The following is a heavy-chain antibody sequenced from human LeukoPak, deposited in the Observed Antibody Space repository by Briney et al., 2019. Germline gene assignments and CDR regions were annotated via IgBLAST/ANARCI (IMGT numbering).Heavy chain of an antibody. J-gene: IGHJ6*03. V-gene: IGHV3-33*01. Sequence: GGSLRLSCAASGFTFSNYGMHWVRQAPGKGLEWLAIMWYDGSIKYYVDSGKGRFTMSRDNSKNAFFLQMNSLRAEGTAVYSCARGRDGYNYYYYYYMDVWGKGTTVTVSS. D-gene: IGHD5-24*01. CDR1: GFTFSNYG. CDR3: ARGRDGYNYYYYYYMDV. CDR2: MWYDGSIK.